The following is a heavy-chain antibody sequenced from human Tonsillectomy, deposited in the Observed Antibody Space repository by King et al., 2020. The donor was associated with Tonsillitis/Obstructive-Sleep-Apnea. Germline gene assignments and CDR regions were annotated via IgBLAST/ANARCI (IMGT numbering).Heavy chain of an antibody. V-gene: IGHV3-11*05. J-gene: IGHJ4*02. Sequence: VQLVESGGGLVKPGGSLRLSCAASGFTFSDYYMSWIRQAPGKGLEWVSYISRSISYTNYADALNGRFTISRDNAKNSLYLQMNSLRAEDTAVYYCARGGRSYYDFWSGYSAPAAYWGQGTLVTVSS. CDR1: GFTFSDYY. CDR3: ARGGRSYYDFWSGYSAPAAY. CDR2: ISRSISYT. D-gene: IGHD3-3*01.